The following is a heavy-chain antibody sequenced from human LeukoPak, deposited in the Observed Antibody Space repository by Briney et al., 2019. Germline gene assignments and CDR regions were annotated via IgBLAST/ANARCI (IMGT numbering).Heavy chain of an antibody. J-gene: IGHJ5*02. D-gene: IGHD2-2*01. CDR2: INHSGST. CDR1: GGSFSGYY. CDR3: ARRGAEYCSSTSCCNWFDP. Sequence: SETLSLTCAVYGGSFSGYYWNWIRQPPGKGLEWIGEINHSGSTNYNPSLKSRVTISVDTSKNRFSLKLSSVTAADTAVYYCARRGAEYCSSTSCCNWFDPWGQGTLVTVSS. V-gene: IGHV4-34*01.